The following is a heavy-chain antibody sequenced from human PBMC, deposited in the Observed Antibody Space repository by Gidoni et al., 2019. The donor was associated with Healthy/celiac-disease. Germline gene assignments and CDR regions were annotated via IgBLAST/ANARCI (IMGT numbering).Heavy chain of an antibody. Sequence: EVQLLESGGGLVQPGGSLRLSCAASGVTFSSYAMSWVRQAPGKGLEWVSAISGSGGSTYYADSVKGRFTISRDNSKNTLYLQMNSLRAEDTAVYYCAKGVYSGSYYGWFDPWGQGTLVTVSS. V-gene: IGHV3-23*01. CDR2: ISGSGGST. CDR1: GVTFSSYA. D-gene: IGHD1-26*01. CDR3: AKGVYSGSYYGWFDP. J-gene: IGHJ5*02.